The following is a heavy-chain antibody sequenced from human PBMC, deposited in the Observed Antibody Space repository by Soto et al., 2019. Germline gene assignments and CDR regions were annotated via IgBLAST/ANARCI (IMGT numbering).Heavy chain of an antibody. D-gene: IGHD6-13*01. CDR3: ARRKGYSRSWYDY. CDR1: GGSISSYY. J-gene: IGHJ4*02. CDR2: IYYSGST. Sequence: PSETLSLTCTVSGGSISSYYWSWIRQPPGKGLEWIGYIYYSGSTNYNPSLKSRVTISVDTSKNQFSLKLSSVTAADTAVYYCARRKGYSRSWYDYWGQGTLVTVSS. V-gene: IGHV4-59*08.